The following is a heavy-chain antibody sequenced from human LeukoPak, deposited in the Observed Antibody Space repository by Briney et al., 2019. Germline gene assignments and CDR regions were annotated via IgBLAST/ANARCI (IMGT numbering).Heavy chain of an antibody. CDR3: ASASIVDAFDI. J-gene: IGHJ3*02. V-gene: IGHV3-64*04. D-gene: IGHD1-26*01. CDR1: GFTFSSYA. CDR2: ISSNGGST. Sequence: PGGSLRLSCSASGFTFSSYAMHWVRQAPGKGLEYVSAISSNGGSTYYADSVKGRFTISRDNSKNTLYLQMNSLRAEDTAVYYCASASIVDAFDIWGQGTMVTVSS.